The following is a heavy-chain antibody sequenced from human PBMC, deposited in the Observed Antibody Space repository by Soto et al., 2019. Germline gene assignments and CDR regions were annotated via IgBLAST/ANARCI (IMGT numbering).Heavy chain of an antibody. V-gene: IGHV3-23*01. CDR1: GFTFSSYA. CDR3: AKGYSSSWYGISYYYYMDV. Sequence: EVQLLESGGGLVQPGGSLRLSCAASGFTFSSYAMSWVRQAPGKGLEWVSAISGSGGSTYYADSVKGRFTIPRDNSKNTLYLQMNSLRAEDTAVYYCAKGYSSSWYGISYYYYMDVWGKGTTVTVSS. D-gene: IGHD6-13*01. CDR2: ISGSGGST. J-gene: IGHJ6*03.